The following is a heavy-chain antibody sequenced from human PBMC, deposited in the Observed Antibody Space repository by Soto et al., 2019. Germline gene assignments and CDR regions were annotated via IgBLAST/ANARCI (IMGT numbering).Heavy chain of an antibody. CDR3: ARAYCGGDCYSYNWFDP. CDR2: IYPGDSDT. Sequence: GESLKISCKGSGYSFTSYWIGWVRQMPGKGLEWMGIIYPGDSDTRYSPSFQGQVTISADKSISTAYLQWSSLKASDTAMYYCARAYCGGDCYSYNWFDPWGQGTLVTAPQ. J-gene: IGHJ5*02. V-gene: IGHV5-51*01. CDR1: GYSFTSYW. D-gene: IGHD2-21*02.